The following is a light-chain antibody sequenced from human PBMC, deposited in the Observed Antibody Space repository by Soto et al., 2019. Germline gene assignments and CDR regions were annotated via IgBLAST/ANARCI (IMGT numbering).Light chain of an antibody. J-gene: IGLJ1*01. CDR3: CSYARTTHI. V-gene: IGLV2-11*01. CDR2: DVT. Sequence: QSALTQPPSVSGSPGQSVTISCTGTTSAIGGYKYVSWYQQLPGKAPKLMIFDVTKRPSGVPDRFSGSNSGNTASLTISGLQAEDEAIYYCCSYARTTHIVGTGTKLTVL. CDR1: TSAIGGYKY.